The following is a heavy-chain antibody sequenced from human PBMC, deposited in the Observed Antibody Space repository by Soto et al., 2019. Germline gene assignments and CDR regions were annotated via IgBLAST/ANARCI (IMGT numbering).Heavy chain of an antibody. V-gene: IGHV3-30-3*01. CDR1: GFTFSSYA. CDR3: ARDAGPIAAVPDY. J-gene: IGHJ4*02. Sequence: QVQLVESGGGVVQPGRSLRLSCAASGFTFSSYAMHWVRQAPGKGLEWVAVISYDGSNKYYADSVKGRFTISRDNSKNTLYLQMNSLRAEDTAVYYCARDAGPIAAVPDYWGQGTLVTVSS. CDR2: ISYDGSNK. D-gene: IGHD6-25*01.